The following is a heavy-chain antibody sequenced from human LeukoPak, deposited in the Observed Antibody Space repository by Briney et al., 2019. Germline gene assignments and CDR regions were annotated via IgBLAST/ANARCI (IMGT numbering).Heavy chain of an antibody. V-gene: IGHV3-23*01. CDR2: IGATGAGT. CDR1: GFTFSSHV. Sequence: GGSLRLSCAASGFTFSSHVMSWVRQAPGKGLEWVSAIGATGAGTYYADSMKGRFTISRDNSKNTLYLQMNSLRAEDTAVYYCANRVGYSYGAWGQGTLVTVSS. CDR3: ANRVGYSYGA. D-gene: IGHD5-18*01. J-gene: IGHJ5*02.